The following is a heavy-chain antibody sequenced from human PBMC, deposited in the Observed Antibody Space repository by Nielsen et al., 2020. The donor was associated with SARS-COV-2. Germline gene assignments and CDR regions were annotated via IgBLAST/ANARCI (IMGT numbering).Heavy chain of an antibody. CDR2: ISYDGSNK. Sequence: GESLKISCAASGFTFSSYAMHWVRQAPGKGLEWVAVISYDGSNKYYADSVKGRFTISRDNSKNTLYLQMNSPRAEDTAVYYCARDPSDSGGYFRKWGAFDIWGQGTMVTVSS. CDR1: GFTFSSYA. D-gene: IGHD1-26*01. J-gene: IGHJ3*02. CDR3: ARDPSDSGGYFRKWGAFDI. V-gene: IGHV3-30*04.